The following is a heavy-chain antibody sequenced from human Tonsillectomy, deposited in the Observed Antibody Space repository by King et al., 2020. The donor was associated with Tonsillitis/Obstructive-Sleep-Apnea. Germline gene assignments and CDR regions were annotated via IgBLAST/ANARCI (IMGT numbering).Heavy chain of an antibody. J-gene: IGHJ6*03. CDR2: IGSSGNYI. CDR1: GFTFNDYY. V-gene: IGHV3-11*05. Sequence: VQLVESGGGLVKPGGSLRLSCAASGFTFNDYYMSWIRQAPGKGLEWVSYIGSSGNYINYADSVKGRLTISSDNAKNSLDLQMNSLRAEDTAVYYCARFHLAADYYYYYMDVWGKGTTVTVSS. CDR3: ARFHLAADYYYYYMDV. D-gene: IGHD6-19*01.